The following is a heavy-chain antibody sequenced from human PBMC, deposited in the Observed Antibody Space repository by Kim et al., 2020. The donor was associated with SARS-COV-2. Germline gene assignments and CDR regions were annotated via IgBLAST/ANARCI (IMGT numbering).Heavy chain of an antibody. CDR3: ARDSSGYYYYYYGMDV. D-gene: IGHD3-22*01. Sequence: SVKVSCKASGGTFSSYAISWVRQAPGQGLEWMGGIIPIFGTANYAQKFQGRVTITADESTSTAYMELSSLRSEDTAVYYCARDSSGYYYYYYGMDVWGQGTTVTVSS. CDR2: IIPIFGTA. J-gene: IGHJ6*02. V-gene: IGHV1-69*13. CDR1: GGTFSSYA.